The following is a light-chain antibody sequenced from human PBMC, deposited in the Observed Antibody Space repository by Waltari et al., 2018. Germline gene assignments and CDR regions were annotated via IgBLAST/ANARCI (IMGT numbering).Light chain of an antibody. CDR2: HNP. CDR1: SPNFGSGYD. J-gene: IGLJ2*01. V-gene: IGLV1-40*01. Sequence: QSVLTQPPSVSGAPGQRVTISCTGRSPNFGSGYDVHWYQQLPGTAPKLLIYHNPNRPSGVPDRFSGSKSGTSAFLAITGLQAEDEADYYCQSYDSSLSDVVFGGGTKLTVL. CDR3: QSYDSSLSDVV.